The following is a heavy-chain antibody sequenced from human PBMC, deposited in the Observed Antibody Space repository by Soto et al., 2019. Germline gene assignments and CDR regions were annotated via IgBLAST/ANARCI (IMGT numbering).Heavy chain of an antibody. Sequence: GSLRLSCAASGFTFSSYSMNWVRQAPGKGLEWVSYISSGSSTIYYADSVKGRFTISRDNAKNSLYLQMDSLRAEDTAVYYASRSAYMDVWGTGTTVTVSS. D-gene: IGHD3-3*01. CDR3: SRSAYMDV. CDR1: GFTFSSYS. J-gene: IGHJ6*03. V-gene: IGHV3-48*01. CDR2: ISSGSSTI.